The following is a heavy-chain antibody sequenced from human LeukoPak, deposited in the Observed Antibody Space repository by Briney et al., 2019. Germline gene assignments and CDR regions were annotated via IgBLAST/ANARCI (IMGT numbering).Heavy chain of an antibody. CDR2: ITSSRNYI. CDR3: ARDPTPRYCSGGSCYTHYGMDV. Sequence: TGGSLRLSCAASAFTFSSYTMNWVRQAPGKGLEWVSAITSSRNYIYYAESVKGRFTISRDNAKNSVYLQKNSLRAEDTAVYYCARDPTPRYCSGGSCYTHYGMDVWGQGTTVTVSS. J-gene: IGHJ6*02. V-gene: IGHV3-21*06. D-gene: IGHD2-15*01. CDR1: AFTFSSYT.